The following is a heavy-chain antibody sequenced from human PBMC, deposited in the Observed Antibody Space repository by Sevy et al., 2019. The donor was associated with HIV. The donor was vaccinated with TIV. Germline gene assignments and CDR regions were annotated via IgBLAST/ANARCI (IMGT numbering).Heavy chain of an antibody. CDR1: GFTFSTFS. J-gene: IGHJ4*02. Sequence: GGSLRLSCAASGFTFSTFSMNWVRQAPGKGLEWVSSISSSSDYMYYADSVEGRFTISRDNAKNSLFLQMSSLGAEDTAVYYCVRDSRIMVTFGGDYWGQGTLVTVSS. CDR3: VRDSRIMVTFGGDY. V-gene: IGHV3-21*01. D-gene: IGHD3-16*01. CDR2: ISSSSDYM.